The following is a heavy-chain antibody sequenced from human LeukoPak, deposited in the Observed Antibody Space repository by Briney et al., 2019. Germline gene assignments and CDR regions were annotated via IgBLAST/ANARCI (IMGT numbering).Heavy chain of an antibody. CDR1: GFTFTTYW. J-gene: IGHJ6*02. CDR3: ARDAVDTANAV. D-gene: IGHD5-18*01. CDR2: INSDGSIT. V-gene: IGHV3-74*01. Sequence: PGGSLRLSCAASGFTFTTYWMHWVRRAPGKGLVWVSHINSDGSITSYADSVKGRITISRDNAKNTLYLQMNSLRAEDTAVYYCARDAVDTANAVWGQGTTVTVSS.